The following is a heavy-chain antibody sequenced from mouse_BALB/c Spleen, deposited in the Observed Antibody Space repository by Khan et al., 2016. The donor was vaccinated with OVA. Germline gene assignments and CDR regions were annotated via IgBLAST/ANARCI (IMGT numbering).Heavy chain of an antibody. CDR1: GYTFTNYW. Sequence: QVQLQQPGAELVRPGASVRLSCKASGYTFTNYWINWVKQRPGQGLEWIGNIYPSDSYTNYNKNFKDKATLTVDKSSSTAYMQLSSLTSEDSAVYYCSREVRLHYYAMDYWGQGTSVTVSS. V-gene: IGHV1-69*02. CDR3: SREVRLHYYAMDY. J-gene: IGHJ4*01. CDR2: IYPSDSYT.